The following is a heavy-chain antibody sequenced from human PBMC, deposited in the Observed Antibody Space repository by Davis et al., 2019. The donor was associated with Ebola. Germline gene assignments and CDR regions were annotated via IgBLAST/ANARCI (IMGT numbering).Heavy chain of an antibody. V-gene: IGHV5-51*01. Sequence: GESLKISCKGSGYSFTSYWIGWVRQMPGKGLEWMGIIYPGDSDTRYSPSFQGHVTISADKSISTAYLQWSSLKASDTAMYYCARRRYCSSTSCYTGDWFDPWGQGTLVTVSS. CDR3: ARRRYCSSTSCYTGDWFDP. D-gene: IGHD2-2*02. J-gene: IGHJ5*02. CDR1: GYSFTSYW. CDR2: IYPGDSDT.